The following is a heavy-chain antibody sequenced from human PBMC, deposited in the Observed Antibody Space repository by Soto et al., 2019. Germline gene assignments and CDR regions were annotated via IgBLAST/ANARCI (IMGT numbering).Heavy chain of an antibody. CDR1: GGSISSSSYY. CDR2: IYYSGST. Sequence: QLQLQESGPGLVKPSETLSLTCTVSGGSISSSSYYWGWIRQPPGKGLEWIGSIYYSGSTYYNPSLKSRVTISVDTSKNQFSLKLSSVTAADTAVYYCARHYLYPGDSSGYWNYWGQGTLVTVSS. D-gene: IGHD3-22*01. CDR3: ARHYLYPGDSSGYWNY. V-gene: IGHV4-39*01. J-gene: IGHJ4*02.